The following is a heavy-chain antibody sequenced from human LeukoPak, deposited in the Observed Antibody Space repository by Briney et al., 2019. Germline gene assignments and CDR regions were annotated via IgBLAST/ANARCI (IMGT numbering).Heavy chain of an antibody. CDR2: IGHDGSKE. V-gene: IGHV3-30*02. J-gene: IGHJ4*02. Sequence: GGSLRLSCAAVGFTFSNYGIHWVRQAPGKGLEWVAFIGHDGSKEYYADSVEGRFTISRDSSKNTVYLQMNSLRADDTALYYCAKDRRYSGYGIFDYWGQGTLVTVSS. D-gene: IGHD5-12*01. CDR3: AKDRRYSGYGIFDY. CDR1: GFTFSNYG.